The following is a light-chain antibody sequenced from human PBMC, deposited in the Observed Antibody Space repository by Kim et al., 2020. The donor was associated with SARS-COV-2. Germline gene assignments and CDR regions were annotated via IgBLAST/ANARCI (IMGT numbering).Light chain of an antibody. CDR3: QQRSNWPPLT. J-gene: IGKJ4*01. CDR2: DAS. Sequence: SSGERATLSCRARQSVSSYLAWYQQKPGQAPRLLIYDASNRATGSPARFSGSGSGTDFTLTISSLEPEDFAVYYCQQRSNWPPLTFGGGTKVEIK. CDR1: QSVSSY. V-gene: IGKV3-11*01.